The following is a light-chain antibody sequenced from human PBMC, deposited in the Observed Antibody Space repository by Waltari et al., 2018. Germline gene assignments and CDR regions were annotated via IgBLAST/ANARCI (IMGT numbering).Light chain of an antibody. CDR1: SSDVGGHNY. J-gene: IGLJ2*01. CDR3: SSYTSSSTYVV. Sequence: QSALTQPASVSGSPGQSITISCTGTSSDVGGHNYVSWYQQHPGKAPKLMISGVSNRPPGVSNRYSGSKSGNTASLTISGLQAEDEADYYCSSYTSSSTYVVFGGGTKLTVL. V-gene: IGLV2-14*01. CDR2: GVS.